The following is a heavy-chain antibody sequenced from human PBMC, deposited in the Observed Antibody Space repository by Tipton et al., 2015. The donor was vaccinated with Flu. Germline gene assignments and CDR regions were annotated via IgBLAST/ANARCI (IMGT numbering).Heavy chain of an antibody. J-gene: IGHJ4*02. Sequence: TLSLTCTVSGGSVSSGSYYWSWIRQPPGKGLEWIGYIYYSGSTNYNPSLKSRVTISVDTSKNQFSLKLSSVTAADTAVYYCAREFLGYCSGGSCYSGLVDYWGQGTLVPVSS. CDR3: AREFLGYCSGGSCYSGLVDY. CDR1: GGSVSSGSYY. CDR2: IYYSGST. V-gene: IGHV4-61*01. D-gene: IGHD2-15*01.